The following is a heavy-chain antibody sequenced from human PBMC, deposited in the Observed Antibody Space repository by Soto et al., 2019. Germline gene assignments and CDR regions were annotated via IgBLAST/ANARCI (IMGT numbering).Heavy chain of an antibody. CDR3: ARSGMTYNWND. Sequence: PGGSLRLSCAASGFTFRGDAMSWVRQAPGKGLEWVSSISGSGGMTHYADSVKGRFTISRDNAKNTLYLQMESLRAEDTALYYCARSGMTYNWNDWGQGALVTVSS. CDR2: ISGSGGMT. CDR1: GFTFRGDA. D-gene: IGHD1-20*01. V-gene: IGHV3-23*01. J-gene: IGHJ4*02.